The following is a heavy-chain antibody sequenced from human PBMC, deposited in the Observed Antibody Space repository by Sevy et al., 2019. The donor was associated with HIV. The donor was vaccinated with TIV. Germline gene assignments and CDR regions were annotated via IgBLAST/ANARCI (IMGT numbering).Heavy chain of an antibody. J-gene: IGHJ4*02. CDR2: IKSETDGGTT. CDR3: SMEDGYNYFDY. D-gene: IGHD5-12*01. V-gene: IGHV3-15*07. Sequence: GGSLRLSCAASGFTLNKAWMNWVHQAPGKGLEWVGRIKSETDGGTTDYAEPVKGRFSISRDDSKNTLYLQMNSLKIEDTAVYYCSMEDGYNYFDYWGQGALVSVSS. CDR1: GFTLNKAW.